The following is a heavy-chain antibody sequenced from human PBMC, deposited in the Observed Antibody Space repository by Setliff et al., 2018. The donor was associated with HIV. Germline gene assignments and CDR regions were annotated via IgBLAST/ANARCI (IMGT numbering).Heavy chain of an antibody. CDR1: GFSLTTSAVG. D-gene: IGHD2-2*01. Sequence: SGPTLVNPTQTLTLTCAFSGFSLTTSAVGVGWIRQSPGKALEWLALIYWDDDKRYRSSLKSRLTITKDTSKNQVVLTMTNMDPVDTATYYCAHSLYCSSSNCSGLLFDYWGQGTLVTVSS. J-gene: IGHJ4*02. CDR3: AHSLYCSSSNCSGLLFDY. V-gene: IGHV2-5*02. CDR2: IYWDDDK.